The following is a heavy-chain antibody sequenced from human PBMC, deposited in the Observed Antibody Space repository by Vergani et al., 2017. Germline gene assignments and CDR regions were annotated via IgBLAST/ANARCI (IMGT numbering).Heavy chain of an antibody. CDR1: GFTFSSYA. D-gene: IGHD3-3*01. J-gene: IGHJ4*02. CDR3: ANPYGVGEWLGDY. Sequence: EVQLLESGGGLVQPGGSLRLSCAASGFTFSSYAMSWVRQAPGKGLEWVSAISGSGGSTYYADSVKGRFTISRDNSKNTLYLQMNSLRAEDTAVYYCANPYGVGEWLGDYWGQGTLVTVSS. CDR2: ISGSGGST. V-gene: IGHV3-23*01.